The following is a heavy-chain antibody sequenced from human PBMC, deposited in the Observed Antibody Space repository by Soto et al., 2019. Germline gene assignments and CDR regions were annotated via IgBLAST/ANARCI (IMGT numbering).Heavy chain of an antibody. CDR2: ISSSSSYI. V-gene: IGHV3-21*01. D-gene: IGHD6-13*01. J-gene: IGHJ4*02. CDR3: AKTAAGINYGDY. CDR1: GFTFSSYS. Sequence: EVQLVESGGGLVKPGGSLRLSCAASGFTFSSYSMNWVRQAPGKGLEWVSSISSSSSYIYYADSVKGRFTISRDNAKNSLYLQMNSLRAEDTAVYYCAKTAAGINYGDYWGQGTLVTVSS.